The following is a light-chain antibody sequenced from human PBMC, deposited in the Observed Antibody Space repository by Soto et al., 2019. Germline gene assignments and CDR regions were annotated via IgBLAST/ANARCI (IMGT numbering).Light chain of an antibody. CDR1: SSDVGGYNY. V-gene: IGLV2-14*01. CDR2: EVN. CDR3: SSYTTDTHVV. Sequence: QSALTQPASVSGSPGQSITISCTGTSSDVGGYNYVSWYQQHPGKAPKLMIYEVNKRPSEVSNRFSGSKSGNTASLTISGLQPEDEADYYCSSYTTDTHVVFGGGTKLTVL. J-gene: IGLJ2*01.